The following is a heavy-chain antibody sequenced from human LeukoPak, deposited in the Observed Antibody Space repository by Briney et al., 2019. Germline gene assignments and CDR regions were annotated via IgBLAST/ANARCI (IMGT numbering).Heavy chain of an antibody. CDR3: AKDEGYCSGGSCYSYDY. D-gene: IGHD2-15*01. J-gene: IGHJ4*02. CDR2: ISYDGSNK. V-gene: IGHV3-30*18. CDR1: GFTFSSYG. Sequence: GGSLRLSRAASGFTFSSYGMHWVRQAPGKGLECVAVISYDGSNKYYADSVKGRFTISRDNSKNTLYLQMNSLRAEDTAVYYCAKDEGYCSGGSCYSYDYWGQGTLVTVSS.